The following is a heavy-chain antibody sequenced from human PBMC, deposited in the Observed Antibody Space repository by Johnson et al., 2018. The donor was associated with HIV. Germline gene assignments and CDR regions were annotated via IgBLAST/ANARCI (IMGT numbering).Heavy chain of an antibody. CDR2: ISWNSGSI. J-gene: IGHJ3*02. CDR1: GFTFSSYA. D-gene: IGHD3-10*01. Sequence: LVESGGGLVKPGGSLRLSCAASGFTFSSYAMHWVRQVPGKGLEWVSGISWNSGSIGDVDSVRGRFTVSRDNAKKFLYLHMNSLRAEDTALYYCAKEGYSYGSGSGIDAFDIWGQGTMVTVPS. CDR3: AKEGYSYGSGSGIDAFDI. V-gene: IGHV3-9*01.